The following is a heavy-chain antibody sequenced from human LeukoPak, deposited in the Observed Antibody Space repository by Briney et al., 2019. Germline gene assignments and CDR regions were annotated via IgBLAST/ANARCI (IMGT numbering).Heavy chain of an antibody. J-gene: IGHJ4*02. CDR1: GFTFAGYA. CDR2: ISSSSSTT. Sequence: GGSLRLSCAASGFTFAGYAMNWVRQPPGKGLEWVSYISSSSSTTHYADSVKGRFTISRDNAKNSLYLQMNSLRDEDTAVYFCAKHYFYSYGSLDYWGQGTLVTVSS. D-gene: IGHD5-18*01. CDR3: AKHYFYSYGSLDY. V-gene: IGHV3-48*02.